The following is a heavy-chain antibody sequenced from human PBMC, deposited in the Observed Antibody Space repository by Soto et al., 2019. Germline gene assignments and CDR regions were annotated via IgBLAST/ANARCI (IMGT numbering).Heavy chain of an antibody. Sequence: QVQLQESGPRLVKPSETLSLLCAVSGGSMSGYYWSWVRQPPGKRLEWIGHIYFTGNTNYNPSLKSRVTISIDTSKNQFSLNLTSVTSADTAVYFCARYNYGRPNWFDPWGQGTLVAVSS. J-gene: IGHJ5*02. CDR3: ARYNYGRPNWFDP. CDR2: IYFTGNT. V-gene: IGHV4-59*13. CDR1: GGSMSGYY. D-gene: IGHD1-20*01.